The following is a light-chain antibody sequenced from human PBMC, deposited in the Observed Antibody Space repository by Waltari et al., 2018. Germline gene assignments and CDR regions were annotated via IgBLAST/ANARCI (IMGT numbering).Light chain of an antibody. CDR1: GSDVGGYNS. Sequence: QSALTQPPPASGSPGQPVPISCPGTGSDVGGYNSVSWYQQHPGKAPKLMIYEVSKRPSGVPDRFSGSKSGNTASLTVSGLQAEDEADYYCSSYAGSNYVFGTGTKVTVL. J-gene: IGLJ1*01. V-gene: IGLV2-8*01. CDR2: EVS. CDR3: SSYAGSNYV.